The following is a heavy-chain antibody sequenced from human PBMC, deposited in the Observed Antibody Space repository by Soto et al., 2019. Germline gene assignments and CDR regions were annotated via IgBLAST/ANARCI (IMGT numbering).Heavy chain of an antibody. D-gene: IGHD3-9*01. Sequence: PGGSLRLSCAASGFTVSSNYMNWVRQAPGKGLEWVSVIYSGGSTYYADSVKGRFTISRDNSKNTLYLQMNSLRAEDTAVYSCVSDRYAFDYWGQGTLVTVSS. J-gene: IGHJ4*02. CDR3: VSDRYAFDY. CDR1: GFTVSSNY. V-gene: IGHV3-66*01. CDR2: IYSGGST.